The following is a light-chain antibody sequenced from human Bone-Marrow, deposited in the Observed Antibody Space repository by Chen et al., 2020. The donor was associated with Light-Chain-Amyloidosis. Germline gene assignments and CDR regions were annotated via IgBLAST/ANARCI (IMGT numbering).Light chain of an antibody. CDR2: GDF. J-gene: IGLJ3*02. Sequence: QSALPHPASVSGSPAQSITISCTASNSDVGNYNLVSWYQHHPGNAPKRRIYGDFKRPSGVSNRFSGSKSGNTACLTISGLQNEDEAHYHCCAYTGSSTWVFGGGTKLTVL. CDR3: CAYTGSSTWV. CDR1: NSDVGNYNL. V-gene: IGLV2-23*01.